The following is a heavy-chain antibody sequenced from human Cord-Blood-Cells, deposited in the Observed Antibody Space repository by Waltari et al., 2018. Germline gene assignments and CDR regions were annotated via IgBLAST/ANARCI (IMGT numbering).Heavy chain of an antibody. CDR3: ARRRVSGYCSSTSCYGAFDI. J-gene: IGHJ3*02. CDR1: GGSISSSSYY. Sequence: QLQLQESGPGLVKPSETLSLTCTVSGGSISSSSYYWGWIRQPPGKGLEWIGSIYYSGSTYYNPSLKSRVTISVDTSKNQFSLELSSVTAADTAVYYCARRRVSGYCSSTSCYGAFDIWGQGTMVTVSS. CDR2: IYYSGST. V-gene: IGHV4-39*01. D-gene: IGHD2-2*01.